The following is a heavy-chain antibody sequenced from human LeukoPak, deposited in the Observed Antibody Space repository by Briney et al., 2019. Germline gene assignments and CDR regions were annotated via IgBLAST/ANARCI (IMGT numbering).Heavy chain of an antibody. J-gene: IGHJ4*02. CDR3: ARGKLLYFDFDY. Sequence: GRSLRLSCAASGFTFSSYGMHWVRQAPGKGLEWVAVISYDGSNKYYADSVKGRFTISRDNSKNTLYLQMNSLRAEDTAVYFCARGKLLYFDFDYWGQGTLVTVSS. CDR1: GFTFSSYG. D-gene: IGHD3-9*01. CDR2: ISYDGSNK. V-gene: IGHV3-30*03.